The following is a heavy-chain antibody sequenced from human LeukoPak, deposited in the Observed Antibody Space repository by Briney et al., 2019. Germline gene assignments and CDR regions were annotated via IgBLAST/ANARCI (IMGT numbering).Heavy chain of an antibody. CDR1: GYSFTGYY. CDR3: ARSARTIVVVPAANAWFDP. V-gene: IGHV1-2*02. CDR2: INLNSGGT. D-gene: IGHD2-2*01. Sequence: ASVKVSCKASGYSFTGYYMHWVRQAPGQGLEWMEWINLNSGGTNYAQQLQGRVNMTRDTAIRPAYMELSRLSSDDTAVYFRARSARTIVVVPAANAWFDPWGQGTLVTVCS. J-gene: IGHJ5*02.